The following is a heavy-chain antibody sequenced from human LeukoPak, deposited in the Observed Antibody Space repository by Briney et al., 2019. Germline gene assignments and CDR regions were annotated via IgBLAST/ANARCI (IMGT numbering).Heavy chain of an antibody. V-gene: IGHV3-21*01. J-gene: IGHJ4*02. CDR2: ISSTGSYK. Sequence: GGSLRLSCAASGFIFIDYILSWVRQAPGKGLEWVSSISSTGSYKYYADSVKGRFTISRDNAKNSLYLQLNSLRAEDTALYYCARQYYESSGYSYGSVDYWGQGTLVTVSS. CDR1: GFIFIDYI. D-gene: IGHD3-22*01. CDR3: ARQYYESSGYSYGSVDY.